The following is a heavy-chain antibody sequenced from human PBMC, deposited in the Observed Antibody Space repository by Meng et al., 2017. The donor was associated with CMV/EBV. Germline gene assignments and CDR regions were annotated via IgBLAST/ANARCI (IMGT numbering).Heavy chain of an antibody. V-gene: IGHV2-5*02. CDR3: ARIAAAGRFDY. J-gene: IGHJ4*02. CDR1: GFSLSTSGVG. CDR2: IYWDDDK. D-gene: IGHD6-13*01. Sequence: QIPLQESGPTLVKPTQTLTLTCTVSGFSLSTSGVGVGWIRQPPGKAREWLALIYWDDDKRYSPSQKSRLTITKDTYNNQVVLTMTNMDPVDTASYYCARIAAAGRFDYWGQGTLVTVSS.